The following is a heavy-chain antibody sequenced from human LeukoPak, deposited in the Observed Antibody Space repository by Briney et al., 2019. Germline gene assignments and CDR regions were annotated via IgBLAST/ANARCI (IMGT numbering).Heavy chain of an antibody. V-gene: IGHV3-7*01. Sequence: GGSLRLSCAAPGFTFSSYWMSWVRQAPGKGLEWVANIKQGGSEKYYVDSVKGRFTISRDNAKNSLYLQMNSLRAEDTAVYYCARALAYGDYFDYWGQGTLVTVSS. CDR1: GFTFSSYW. D-gene: IGHD4-17*01. CDR3: ARALAYGDYFDY. CDR2: IKQGGSEK. J-gene: IGHJ4*02.